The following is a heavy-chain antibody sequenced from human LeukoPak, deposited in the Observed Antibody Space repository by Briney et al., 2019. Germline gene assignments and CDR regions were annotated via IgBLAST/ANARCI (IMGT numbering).Heavy chain of an antibody. CDR3: ARDGGPYYFDY. CDR2: IYSGGST. CDR1: GFTVNSKY. D-gene: IGHD3-16*01. V-gene: IGHV3-66*01. J-gene: IGHJ4*02. Sequence: GGSLRLSCAASGFTVNSKYMNWVRQPPGKGLEWVSVIYSGGSTYYADSVKGRFTISRDTSKNTLFLQVNSLTAEDTAVYYCARDGGPYYFDYWGQGALVTVSS.